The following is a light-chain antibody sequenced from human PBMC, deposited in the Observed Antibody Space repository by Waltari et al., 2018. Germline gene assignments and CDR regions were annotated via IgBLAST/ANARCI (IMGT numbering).Light chain of an antibody. V-gene: IGKV1-39*01. CDR1: QNISSY. CDR2: AAS. CDR3: QQSYSTPQT. Sequence: DIQMTQSPSTLSASVGDRVTITCRASQNISSYLNWYQQKPGKAPKLLIYAASSLQSGVPSMFSGSGSGTDFTLTISSLQPEDFATYYCQQSYSTPQTFGQGTKLEIK. J-gene: IGKJ2*01.